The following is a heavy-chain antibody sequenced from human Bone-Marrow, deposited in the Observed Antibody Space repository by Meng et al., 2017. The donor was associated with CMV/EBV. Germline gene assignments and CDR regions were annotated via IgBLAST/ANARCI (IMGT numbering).Heavy chain of an antibody. Sequence: GGSLRLSCAASGFTFSSYAMHWVRQAPGKGLEWVGRIKSKTDGGTTDYAAPVKGRFTISRDDAKNTLYLQMNSLKTEDTSVYYCTINGGNSCGHGTLVTVSS. D-gene: IGHD4-23*01. CDR1: GFTFSSYA. CDR3: TINGGNS. CDR2: IKSKTDGGTT. J-gene: IGHJ4*01. V-gene: IGHV3-15*01.